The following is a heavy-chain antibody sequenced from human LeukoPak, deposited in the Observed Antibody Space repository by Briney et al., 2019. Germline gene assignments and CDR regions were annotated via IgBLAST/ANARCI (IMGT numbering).Heavy chain of an antibody. CDR3: ARDPINGKADAFDI. J-gene: IGHJ3*02. CDR2: INPNTGGT. Sequence: ASVKVSCKTSGYTFTGYFIHWVRHAPGQGLEWMGWINPNTGGTNYAQKFQGRVTVTRDTSISTAYMELSSLRFDDTAVYYCARDPINGKADAFDIWGQGTVVTVSS. D-gene: IGHD4-17*01. CDR1: GYTFTGYF. V-gene: IGHV1-2*02.